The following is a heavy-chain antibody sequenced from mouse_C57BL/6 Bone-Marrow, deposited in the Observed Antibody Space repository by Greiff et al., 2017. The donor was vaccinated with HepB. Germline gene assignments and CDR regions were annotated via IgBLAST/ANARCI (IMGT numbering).Heavy chain of an antibody. D-gene: IGHD2-4*01. V-gene: IGHV5-4*01. Sequence: EVQLVESGGGLVKPGGSLKLSCAASGFTFSSYAMSWVRQTPEKRLEWVATISDGGSYTYYPDNVKGRFTISRDNAKNNLYLQMSHLKSEDTAMYYCARDKGLRRFAYWGQGTLVTVSA. CDR2: ISDGGSYT. CDR1: GFTFSSYA. CDR3: ARDKGLRRFAY. J-gene: IGHJ3*01.